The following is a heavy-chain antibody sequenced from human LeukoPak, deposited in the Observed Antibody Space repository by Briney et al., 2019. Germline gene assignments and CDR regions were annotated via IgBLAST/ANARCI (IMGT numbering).Heavy chain of an antibody. V-gene: IGHV3-15*01. Sequence: GGSLRLSCAASAFTFSNAWMNWVRQGPGKGLEWVGRIKSKTDGGTTDYAAPVKGRFTISRDDSKNTLYLQMNSLKTEDTAVYYCTTEERVSSGYCSGGSCYIDYWGQGTLVTVSS. J-gene: IGHJ4*02. CDR1: AFTFSNAW. D-gene: IGHD2-15*01. CDR3: TTEERVSSGYCSGGSCYIDY. CDR2: IKSKTDGGTT.